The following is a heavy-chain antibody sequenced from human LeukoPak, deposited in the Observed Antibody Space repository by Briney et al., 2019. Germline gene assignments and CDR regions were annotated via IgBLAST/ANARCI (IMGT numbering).Heavy chain of an antibody. J-gene: IGHJ4*02. CDR1: GYTFTSNY. CDR2: SNPSDGST. V-gene: IGHV1-46*01. Sequence: ASVKVSCKASGYTFTSNYLHWVRQAPGQGPQWMGRSNPSDGSTRYAQKFQGRVTMTRDTSTSTVYMELSSLRSEDTAVFFCARELRRGGKQLGDYFDYWGQGTLVTVSS. CDR3: ARELRRGGKQLGDYFDY. D-gene: IGHD1-1*01.